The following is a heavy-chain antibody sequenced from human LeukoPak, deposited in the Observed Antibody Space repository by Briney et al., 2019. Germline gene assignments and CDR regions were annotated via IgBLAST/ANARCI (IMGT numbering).Heavy chain of an antibody. CDR2: ISSSGSTI. CDR3: ARYCSSTSCSPLYYGMDV. Sequence: GGSLRLSCAASGFTFSSYEMNWVRQAPGKGLEWVSYISSSGSTIYYADSMKGRFTISRDNAKNSLYLQMNSLRAEDTAVYYCARYCSSTSCSPLYYGMDVWGKGTTVTVSS. J-gene: IGHJ6*04. D-gene: IGHD2-2*01. V-gene: IGHV3-48*03. CDR1: GFTFSSYE.